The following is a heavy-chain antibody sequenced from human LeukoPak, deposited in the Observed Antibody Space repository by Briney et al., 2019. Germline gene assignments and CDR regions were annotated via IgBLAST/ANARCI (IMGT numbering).Heavy chain of an antibody. V-gene: IGHV1-2*06. CDR2: INPNSGGT. J-gene: IGHJ4*02. CDR3: ARARGTSGSYFREDFDY. D-gene: IGHD3-10*01. CDR1: GYTFTGYY. Sequence: ASVKVSCKASGYTFTGYYMHWVRQAPGQGLEWMGRINPNSGGTNYAQKFQGRVTMTRDTSISTAYMELRRLRSDDTAVYYCARARGTSGSYFREDFDYWGQGTLVTVSS.